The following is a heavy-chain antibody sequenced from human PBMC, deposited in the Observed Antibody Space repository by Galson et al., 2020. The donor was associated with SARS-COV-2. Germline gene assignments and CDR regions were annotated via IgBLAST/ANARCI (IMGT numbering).Heavy chain of an antibody. CDR1: GGSFSGYY. V-gene: IGHV4-34*01. D-gene: IGHD3-3*01. CDR2: INHSGST. Sequence: SETLSLTCAVYGGSFSGYYWSWIRQPPGKGLEWIGEINHSGSTNYNPSLKSRVTISVDTSKNQFSLKLSSVTAADTAVYYCARGGSLRAFWSGHYNWFDPWGQGTLVTVSS. CDR3: ARGGSLRAFWSGHYNWFDP. J-gene: IGHJ5*02.